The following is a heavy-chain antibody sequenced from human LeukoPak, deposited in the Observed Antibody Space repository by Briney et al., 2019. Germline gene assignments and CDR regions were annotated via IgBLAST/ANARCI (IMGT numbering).Heavy chain of an antibody. Sequence: GGSLRLSCAASGFTFSSYWMSWVRQAPGKGLEWVANIKQDGSEKYYVDSVKGRFTISRDNAKNSLYLQMNSLRAEDTAVYYCARENSSGWYGDYFDYWGQGTLVTVSS. J-gene: IGHJ4*02. CDR1: GFTFSSYW. D-gene: IGHD6-19*01. CDR3: ARENSSGWYGDYFDY. CDR2: IKQDGSEK. V-gene: IGHV3-7*01.